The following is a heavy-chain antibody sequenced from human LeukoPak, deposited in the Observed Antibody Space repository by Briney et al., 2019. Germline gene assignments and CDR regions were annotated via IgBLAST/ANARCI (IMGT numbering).Heavy chain of an antibody. D-gene: IGHD1-26*01. CDR1: GFAFSTYS. CDR3: ARVGGGSHYFDY. V-gene: IGHV3-21*06. J-gene: IGHJ4*02. CDR2: ITGTCGYI. Sequence: GGSLRLSCAASGFAFSTYSMNWVRQAPGKGLEWVSSITGTCGYIYYAESVKGRFSISRDNAKNSLYLQMNSLRAEDTAVYYCARVGGGSHYFDYWGQGTLATVIS.